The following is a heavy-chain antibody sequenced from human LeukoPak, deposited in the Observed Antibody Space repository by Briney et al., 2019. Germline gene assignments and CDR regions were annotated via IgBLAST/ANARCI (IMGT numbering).Heavy chain of an antibody. CDR1: GFTVSSNY. Sequence: GGSLRLSCAASGFTVSSNYMSWVRQAPGKGLEWVSVIYSGGSTYYADSVKGRFTISRDNSKNTLYLQMNSLRVEDTAVYYCARDFRSRYYGMDVWGQGTTVTVSS. J-gene: IGHJ6*02. CDR2: IYSGGST. V-gene: IGHV3-66*01. D-gene: IGHD2-2*01. CDR3: ARDFRSRYYGMDV.